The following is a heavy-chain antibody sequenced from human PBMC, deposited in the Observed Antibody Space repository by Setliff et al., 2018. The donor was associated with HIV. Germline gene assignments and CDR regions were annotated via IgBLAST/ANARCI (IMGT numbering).Heavy chain of an antibody. CDR2: IRQDGSDK. D-gene: IGHD5-18*01. V-gene: IGHV3-7*01. J-gene: IGHJ4*02. CDR1: GFTFNTYC. Sequence: PGGSLRLSCAASGFTFNTYCMSWVRQAPGKGLEWVANIRQDGSDKYYVDSVKGRFTIARDNAKNSLYLQMNSLRAEDTAVYYCARAEGAAGGGYSLGSFDYWGQGAPVTVSS. CDR3: ARAEGAAGGGYSLGSFDY.